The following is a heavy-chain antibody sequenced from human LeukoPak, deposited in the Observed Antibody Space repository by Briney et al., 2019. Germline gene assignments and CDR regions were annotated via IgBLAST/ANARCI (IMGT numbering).Heavy chain of an antibody. D-gene: IGHD3-10*01. Sequence: GGSLRLSCAASGFTFSDYYMSWIRQAPGKGLEWVSYISSSGSTIYYADSVKGRFTISRDNAKNSLYLQMNSLRAEDTAVYYCARDIYGSGSYIIYMDVWGKGTTVTVSS. V-gene: IGHV3-11*04. CDR2: ISSSGSTI. CDR1: GFTFSDYY. J-gene: IGHJ6*03. CDR3: ARDIYGSGSYIIYMDV.